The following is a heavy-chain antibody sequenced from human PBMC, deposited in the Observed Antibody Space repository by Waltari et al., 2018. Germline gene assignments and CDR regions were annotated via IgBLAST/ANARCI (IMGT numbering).Heavy chain of an antibody. CDR2: IKEDGSEI. CDR1: GFTFRSYW. V-gene: IGHV3-7*03. J-gene: IGHJ4*02. Sequence: EVQLVESGGGLVQPGGSLSLSCAASGFTFRSYWMTGVRQAPGKGLEWVANIKEDGSEIRYVDSVKGRFTISRDNAKNSLYLQMDSLRVEDTAVYYCARKYSSGWTVLNYWGQGTLVTVSS. D-gene: IGHD6-19*01. CDR3: ARKYSSGWTVLNY.